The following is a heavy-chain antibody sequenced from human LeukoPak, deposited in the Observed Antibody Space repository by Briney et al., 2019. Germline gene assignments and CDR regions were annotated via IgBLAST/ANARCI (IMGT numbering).Heavy chain of an antibody. CDR3: ARETCSSTSCSTDY. J-gene: IGHJ4*02. CDR2: ISGGGGSA. D-gene: IGHD2-2*01. V-gene: IGHV3-23*01. CDR1: GFTFSSSA. Sequence: PGGSLRLSCAASGFTFSSSAMSWVRQAPGKGLEWVSAISGGGGSAYYADSVKGRFTISRDNSKNTLYLQMNSLRAEDTAVYYCARETCSSTSCSTDYWGQGTLVTVSS.